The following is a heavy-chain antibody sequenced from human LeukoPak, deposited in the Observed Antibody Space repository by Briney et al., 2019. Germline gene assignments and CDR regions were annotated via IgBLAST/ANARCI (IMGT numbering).Heavy chain of an antibody. CDR3: ARVPHRYSSGWYGRFSFDY. D-gene: IGHD6-19*01. CDR1: GGSFSGYY. V-gene: IGHV4-34*01. J-gene: IGHJ4*02. Sequence: SETLSLTCAVYGGSFSGYYRSWIRQPPGKGLEWIGEINHSGSTNYNPSLKRPVTISVDTSKNQFSLKLSSVTAADTAVYYCARVPHRYSSGWYGRFSFDYWGQGTLVTVSS. CDR2: INHSGST.